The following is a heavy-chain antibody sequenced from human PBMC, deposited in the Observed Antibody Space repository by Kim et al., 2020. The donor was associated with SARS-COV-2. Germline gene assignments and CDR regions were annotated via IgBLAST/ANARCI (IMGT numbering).Heavy chain of an antibody. D-gene: IGHD6-13*01. CDR1: GFTFSSYA. V-gene: IGHV3-23*01. CDR2: ISGSGGST. J-gene: IGHJ4*02. Sequence: LSLTCAASGFTFSSYATSWVRQAPGKGLKWVSTISGSGGSTFYADSVKGRFTISRDNSKNTLYLEMNSLRAEDTAVYYCAKPLSSSSPFDYWGQGTLVTVSS. CDR3: AKPLSSSSPFDY.